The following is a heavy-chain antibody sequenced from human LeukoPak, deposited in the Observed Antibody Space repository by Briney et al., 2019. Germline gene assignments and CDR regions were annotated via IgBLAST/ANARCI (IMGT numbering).Heavy chain of an antibody. Sequence: GGSLRLSCAASGFTFSSYAMHWVRQAPGKGLEWVAVISYDGSNKYYADSVKGRFTISRDNSKNTLYLQMNSLRAEDTAVYYCAKDAQLWLPSYWYFDLWGRGTLVTVSS. J-gene: IGHJ2*01. D-gene: IGHD5-18*01. V-gene: IGHV3-30-3*01. CDR3: AKDAQLWLPSYWYFDL. CDR1: GFTFSSYA. CDR2: ISYDGSNK.